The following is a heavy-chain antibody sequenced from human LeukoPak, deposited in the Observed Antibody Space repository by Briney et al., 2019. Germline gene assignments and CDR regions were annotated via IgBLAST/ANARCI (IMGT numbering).Heavy chain of an antibody. D-gene: IGHD5-12*01. CDR1: GGSISSSYY. J-gene: IGHJ4*02. CDR3: AREPTSGREPTSGRPLDY. V-gene: IGHV4-39*07. Sequence: SETLSLTCTVSGGSISSSYYWGWIRQPPGKGLDWIGSIYYGGSTYYNPSLRSRVTTSVDTSKNQFSLKLTSVTAADTAVYYCAREPTSGREPTSGRPLDYWGQGTLVTVSS. CDR2: IYYGGST.